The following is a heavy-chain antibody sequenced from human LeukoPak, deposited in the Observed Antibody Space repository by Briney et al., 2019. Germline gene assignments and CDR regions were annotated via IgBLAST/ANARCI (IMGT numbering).Heavy chain of an antibody. D-gene: IGHD6-19*01. CDR1: GGSISSSNYY. V-gene: IGHV4-39*07. CDR2: IYYSGST. J-gene: IGHJ4*02. CDR3: ARDTSGWGNFDY. Sequence: SETLSLTRTVSGGSISSSNYYWGWIRQPPGKGLEWIGSIYYSGSTYYNSSLKSRVSISVDTSKNQFSLKLSSVTAADTAVYYCARDTSGWGNFDYWGQGTLVTVSS.